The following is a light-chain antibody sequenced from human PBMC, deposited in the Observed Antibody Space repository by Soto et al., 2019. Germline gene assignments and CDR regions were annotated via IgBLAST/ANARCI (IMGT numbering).Light chain of an antibody. Sequence: EIVLTQSPGTLSLSPGERATLSCRASQSVSSSYLAWYQQKPGQAPRLLIYGASSRATGIPDRFSGSGSGTDFTLTISRLEPEDSAVYYCQQYGSSPFTFGPGTIVDIK. CDR1: QSVSSSY. V-gene: IGKV3-20*01. J-gene: IGKJ3*01. CDR2: GAS. CDR3: QQYGSSPFT.